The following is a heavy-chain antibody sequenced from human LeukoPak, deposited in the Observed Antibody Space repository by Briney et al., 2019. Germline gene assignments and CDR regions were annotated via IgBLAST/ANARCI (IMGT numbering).Heavy chain of an antibody. CDR3: AKSHGYSYGFDY. J-gene: IGHJ4*02. D-gene: IGHD5-18*01. CDR1: GSTFSSYE. CDR2: ISSSGSTI. V-gene: IGHV3-48*03. Sequence: GGSLRLSCAASGSTFSSYEMNWVRQAPGKGLEWVSYISSSGSTIYYADSVKGRFTISRDNAKNSLYLQMNSLRAEDTAVYYCAKSHGYSYGFDYWGQGTLVTVSS.